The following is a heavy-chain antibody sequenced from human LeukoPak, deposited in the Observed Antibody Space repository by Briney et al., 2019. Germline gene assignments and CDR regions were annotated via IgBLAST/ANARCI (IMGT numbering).Heavy chain of an antibody. V-gene: IGHV4-59*12. CDR1: GASISSYY. Sequence: SSETLSLTCTVSGASISSYYWSWIRQPPGKRLEWIGYIYYSGSANYNPSLKSRVTISVDTSKNQFSLKLSSVTAADTAVYYCARGKVVLRYFDWLPFDYWGQGTLVTVSS. D-gene: IGHD3-9*01. CDR2: IYYSGSA. J-gene: IGHJ4*02. CDR3: ARGKVVLRYFDWLPFDY.